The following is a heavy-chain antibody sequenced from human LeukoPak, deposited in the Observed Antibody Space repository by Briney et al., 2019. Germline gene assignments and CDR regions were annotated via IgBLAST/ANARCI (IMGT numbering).Heavy chain of an antibody. CDR3: ARDRLRFLEWLPSDAFDI. J-gene: IGHJ3*02. Sequence: GGSLRLSCAASGFTFSDYYMSWIRQAPGKGLEWVSYISSSGSTIYYADSVKGRFTISRDNAKNSLYRHMNRLRAEATAVYYCARDRLRFLEWLPSDAFDIWGQGTMVTVSS. CDR2: ISSSGSTI. CDR1: GFTFSDYY. V-gene: IGHV3-11*01. D-gene: IGHD3-3*01.